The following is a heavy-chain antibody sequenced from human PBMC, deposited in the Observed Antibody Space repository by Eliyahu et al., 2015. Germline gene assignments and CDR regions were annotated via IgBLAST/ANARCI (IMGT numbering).Heavy chain of an antibody. J-gene: IGHJ3*02. CDR2: ISSSSSYT. Sequence: QVQLVESGGGLVEPGGSLXLSCAASGFPFXDYYMSWIRQAPGKGLEWVSYISSSSSYTNYADSVKGRFTISRDNAKNSLYLQMNSLRAEDTAVYYCARTSMIHNAFDIWGQGTMVTVSS. CDR3: ARTSMIHNAFDI. D-gene: IGHD3-22*01. CDR1: GFPFXDYY. V-gene: IGHV3-11*06.